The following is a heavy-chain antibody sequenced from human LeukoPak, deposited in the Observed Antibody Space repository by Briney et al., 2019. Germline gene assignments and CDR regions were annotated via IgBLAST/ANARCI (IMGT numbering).Heavy chain of an antibody. J-gene: IGHJ3*02. CDR1: GYTFTGYY. Sequence: ASVKVSCKASGYTFTGYYMHWVRQAPGQGLEWIGWLNPNSGGTNYAQKFQGRVTMTRDTSISTAYMELSRLGSDDTAVYFCARAGGGYSSGWGAFDIWGQGTVVTVSS. V-gene: IGHV1-2*02. D-gene: IGHD5-18*01. CDR2: LNPNSGGT. CDR3: ARAGGGYSSGWGAFDI.